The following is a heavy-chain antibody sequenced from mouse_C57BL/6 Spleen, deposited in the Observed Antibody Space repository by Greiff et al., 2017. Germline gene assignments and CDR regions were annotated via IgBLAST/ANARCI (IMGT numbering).Heavy chain of an antibody. V-gene: IGHV2-2*01. CDR2: IWSGGST. Sequence: VQLRESGPGLVQPSQSLSITCTVSGFSLTSYGVHWVRQSPGKGLEWLGVIWSGGSTDYNAAFISRLSISKDNSKSQVFFKMNSLQADDTAIYYCARRNWDEYYFDYWGQGTTLTVSS. J-gene: IGHJ2*01. CDR1: GFSLTSYG. CDR3: ARRNWDEYYFDY. D-gene: IGHD4-1*01.